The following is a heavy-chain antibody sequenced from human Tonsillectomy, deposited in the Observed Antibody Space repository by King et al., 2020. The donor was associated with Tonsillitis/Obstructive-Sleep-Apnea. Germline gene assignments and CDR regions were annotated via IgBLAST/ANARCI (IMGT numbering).Heavy chain of an antibody. CDR2: IDPSDSYT. D-gene: IGHD3-22*01. CDR1: GYSFTSYW. CDR3: ARLKPTAMVGYYDSSGYTSDY. Sequence: VQLVESGAEVKKPGESLRISCKGSGYSFTSYWISWVRQMPGKGLEWMGRIDPSDSYTNYSPSFQGHVTISADKSISTAYLQWSSLKASDTAMYYCARLKPTAMVGYYDSSGYTSDYWGQGTLVTVSS. V-gene: IGHV5-10-1*03. J-gene: IGHJ4*02.